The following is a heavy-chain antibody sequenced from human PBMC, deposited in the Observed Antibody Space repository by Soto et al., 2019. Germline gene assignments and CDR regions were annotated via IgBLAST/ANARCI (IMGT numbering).Heavy chain of an antibody. J-gene: IGHJ2*01. CDR1: GYTFTSYY. Sequence: QVQLVQSGAEVKKPGALVKVSCKASGYTFTSYYMHWVRQAPGQGLEWMGIIDPSGGSTSYAQKFQGRVTMTRDTSTSTVYMELSSLRSEDTAVYYCARDSGSYSIEWYFDLWGRGTLVTVSS. V-gene: IGHV1-46*03. CDR3: ARDSGSYSIEWYFDL. D-gene: IGHD3-3*02. CDR2: IDPSGGST.